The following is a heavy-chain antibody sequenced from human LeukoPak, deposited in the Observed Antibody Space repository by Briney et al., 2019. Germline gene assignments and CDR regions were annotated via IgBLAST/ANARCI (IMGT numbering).Heavy chain of an antibody. CDR1: GFTFSSYE. Sequence: PGGSLRLSCAASGFTFSSYEMNWVRQAPGKGLEWVSYISSSGSTIYYADPVKGRFTISRDNAKNSLYLQMNSLRAEDTAVYYCARDGKGLAYYFDYWGQGTLVTVSS. D-gene: IGHD6-19*01. CDR2: ISSSGSTI. V-gene: IGHV3-48*03. CDR3: ARDGKGLAYYFDY. J-gene: IGHJ4*02.